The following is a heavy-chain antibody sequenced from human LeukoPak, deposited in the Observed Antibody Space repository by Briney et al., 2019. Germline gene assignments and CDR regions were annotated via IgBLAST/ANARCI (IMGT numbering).Heavy chain of an antibody. D-gene: IGHD2-21*02. J-gene: IGHJ6*03. CDR1: GGTFSSYA. Sequence: SVKVSCKASGGTFSSYAISWVRQAPGQGVEGMGGIIPIFGTANYAQRFQGRVTITADESTSTAYMELSSLRSEDTAVYYCASLINLAYCGGDCYPYMDVWGKGTTVTISS. CDR2: IIPIFGTA. V-gene: IGHV1-69*13. CDR3: ASLINLAYCGGDCYPYMDV.